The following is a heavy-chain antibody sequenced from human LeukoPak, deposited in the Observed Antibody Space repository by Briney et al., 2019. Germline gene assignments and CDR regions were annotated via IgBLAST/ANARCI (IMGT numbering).Heavy chain of an antibody. V-gene: IGHV1-18*01. Sequence: GASVKVSCKASGYTFTSYGISWVRQAPGQGLEWMGWISAYNGNTNCAQKLQGRVTMTTDTSTSTAYMELRSLRSDDTAVYYCARLSRYGDDSSGYYLHFDYWGQGTLVTVSS. CDR3: ARLSRYGDDSSGYYLHFDY. J-gene: IGHJ4*02. CDR2: ISAYNGNT. CDR1: GYTFTSYG. D-gene: IGHD3-22*01.